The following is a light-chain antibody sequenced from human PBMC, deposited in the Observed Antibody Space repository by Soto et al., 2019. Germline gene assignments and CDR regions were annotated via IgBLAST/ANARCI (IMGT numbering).Light chain of an antibody. Sequence: EIVLTQSPCTLSLSPGERATLSCRASQSISSNYVAWYQQKPGQAPRLLIYGAFARAAGIPGRFSGSASGTDFTLTISRLEPEDFAVYFCQHYDASPWTFGQGTKVELK. CDR3: QHYDASPWT. CDR2: GAF. CDR1: QSISSNY. J-gene: IGKJ1*01. V-gene: IGKV3-20*01.